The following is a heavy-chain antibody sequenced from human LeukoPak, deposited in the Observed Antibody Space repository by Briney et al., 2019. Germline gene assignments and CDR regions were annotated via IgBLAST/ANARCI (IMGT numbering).Heavy chain of an antibody. CDR3: ARDSTTGDPEYYFDY. D-gene: IGHD7-27*01. Sequence: PGGSLRLSCAASGLTGSHNYVSWVRQAPGKGLEWVAVIWYDGSNKYYADSVKGRFTISRDNSKNTLYLQMNSLRAEDTAVYYCARDSTTGDPEYYFDYWGQGTLVTVSS. V-gene: IGHV3-33*08. CDR2: IWYDGSNK. CDR1: GLTGSHNY. J-gene: IGHJ4*02.